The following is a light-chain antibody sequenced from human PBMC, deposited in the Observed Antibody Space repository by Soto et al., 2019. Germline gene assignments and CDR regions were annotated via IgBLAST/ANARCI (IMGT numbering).Light chain of an antibody. CDR3: SSLGF. Sequence: QSVLTQPPSASGPPGQSVTISCTGTSSDVGGYNFVSWFQQHPGKAPKLMIYEVSQRPSGVPDRFSGSKSGNTASLTVSGRQAEDEADYYCSSLGFFGTGTKVTVL. V-gene: IGLV2-8*01. CDR1: SSDVGGYNF. CDR2: EVS. J-gene: IGLJ1*01.